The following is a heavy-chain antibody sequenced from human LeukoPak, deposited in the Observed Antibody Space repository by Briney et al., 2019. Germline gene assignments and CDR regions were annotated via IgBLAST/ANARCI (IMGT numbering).Heavy chain of an antibody. J-gene: IGHJ4*02. Sequence: GGAPRLLCGAPCLPFKRYAMKWGRQAAGEGGGGVFSLRWWGGSTYYADSVKGRFTISRDNSKNTLYLQMNSLRAEDTAVYYCAKWAVGYYYDSSGPRADYLDYWGQGTLVTVSS. CDR3: AKWAVGYYYDSSGPRADYLDY. V-gene: IGHV3-23*01. D-gene: IGHD3-22*01. CDR1: CLPFKRYA. CDR2: LRWWGGST.